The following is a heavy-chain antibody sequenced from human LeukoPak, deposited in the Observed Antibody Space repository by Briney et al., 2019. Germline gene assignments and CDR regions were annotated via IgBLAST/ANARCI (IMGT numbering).Heavy chain of an antibody. J-gene: IGHJ4*02. CDR1: GFTFSSYS. Sequence: GGSLRPSCAASGFTFSSYSMNWVRQAPGKGLEWVSYISSSSSTIYYADSVKGRFTISRDNAKNSLYLQMNSLRAEDTAVYYCARDLIYDSSGRFDYWGQGTLVTVSS. CDR3: ARDLIYDSSGRFDY. D-gene: IGHD3-22*01. CDR2: ISSSSSTI. V-gene: IGHV3-48*04.